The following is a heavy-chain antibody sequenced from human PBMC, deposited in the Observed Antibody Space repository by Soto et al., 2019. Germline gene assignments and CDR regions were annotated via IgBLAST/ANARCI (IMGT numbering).Heavy chain of an antibody. CDR2: ISAYNGNT. J-gene: IGHJ4*02. Sequence: GASVKVSCKASGYTFTSYGISWVRQAPGQGLEWMGWISAYNGNTNYAQKLQGRVTMTTDTSTSTAYMELRSLRSDDTAVYYCARGVPVEMATIYYFDYWGQGTLVTVSS. CDR1: GYTFTSYG. D-gene: IGHD5-12*01. V-gene: IGHV1-18*01. CDR3: ARGVPVEMATIYYFDY.